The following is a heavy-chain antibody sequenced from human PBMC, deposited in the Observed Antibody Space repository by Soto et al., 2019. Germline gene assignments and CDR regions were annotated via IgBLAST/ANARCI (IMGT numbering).Heavy chain of an antibody. CDR1: GGSISSYY. Sequence: PSETLSLTCTVCGGSISSYYWSWIRQPPGKGLEWIGYIYYSGSTNYNPSLKSRVTISVDTSKNQFSLKLSSVTAADTAVYYCARVMTGGSGSYYRLFDYWGQGTLVTVSS. V-gene: IGHV4-59*01. CDR3: ARVMTGGSGSYYRLFDY. D-gene: IGHD1-26*01. CDR2: IYYSGST. J-gene: IGHJ4*02.